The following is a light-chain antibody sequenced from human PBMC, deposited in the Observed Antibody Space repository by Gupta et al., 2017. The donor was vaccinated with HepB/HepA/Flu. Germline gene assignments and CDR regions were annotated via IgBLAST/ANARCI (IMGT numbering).Light chain of an antibody. CDR3: QVWDSSSDHVV. CDR1: NIGSNS. Sequence: SYVLTQSPPVSVAPGKTAMITCGENNIGSNSVHWYQQRPGQAPVLVIYYDSDRPSGIPERFSGSNSGNTATLTISRVEVGDEADYYCQVWDSSSDHVVCGGGTKLTVL. CDR2: YDS. J-gene: IGLJ2*01. V-gene: IGLV3-21*04.